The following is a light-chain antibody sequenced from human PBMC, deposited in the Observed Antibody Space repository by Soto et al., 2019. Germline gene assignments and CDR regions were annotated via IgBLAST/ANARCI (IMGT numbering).Light chain of an antibody. CDR2: AAF. J-gene: IGKJ1*01. Sequence: DIQMTQSPSSLSASVGDRVTITCRASQDISNYLAWYQQKPGKVPKLLIYAAFTLHSGVPSRFSGSGSGTDFTLTISGLQPEDVENYYCQNDNGAPWTFGQGTKVEIE. V-gene: IGKV1-27*01. CDR1: QDISNY. CDR3: QNDNGAPWT.